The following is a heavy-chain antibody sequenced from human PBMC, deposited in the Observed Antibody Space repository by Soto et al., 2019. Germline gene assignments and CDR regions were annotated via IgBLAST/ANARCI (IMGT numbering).Heavy chain of an antibody. Sequence: SVKDSCKGSGCTFSSYAISWVRQAPGQGLEWMGGIIPIFGTANYAQKFQGRVTITADESTSTAYMELSSLRSEDTAVYYCATPGSARSSGSHTYYYSYGMDVWGQGTTVTVSS. CDR3: ATPGSARSSGSHTYYYSYGMDV. D-gene: IGHD6-19*01. CDR1: GCTFSSYA. J-gene: IGHJ6*02. CDR2: IIPIFGTA. V-gene: IGHV1-69*13.